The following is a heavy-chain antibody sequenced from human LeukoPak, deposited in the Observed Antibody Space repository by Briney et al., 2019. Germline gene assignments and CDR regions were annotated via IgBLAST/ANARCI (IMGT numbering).Heavy chain of an antibody. D-gene: IGHD4-11*01. CDR1: EFTVSVNY. Sequence: GGSLRLSCAASEFTVSVNYMSWVRQAPGKGLEWVSVIYSGGSTYYSDSVKGRFTISRDNSQNTLYLQMNSLRTEDTAVYYCARDARVYSNYLWGQGTLVTVSS. J-gene: IGHJ5*02. CDR2: IYSGGST. V-gene: IGHV3-53*05. CDR3: ARDARVYSNYL.